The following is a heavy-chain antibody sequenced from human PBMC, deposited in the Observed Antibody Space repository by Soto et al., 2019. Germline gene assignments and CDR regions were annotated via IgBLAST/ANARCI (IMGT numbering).Heavy chain of an antibody. D-gene: IGHD3-3*01. V-gene: IGHV3-23*01. CDR1: GFTFSSYA. Sequence: EVQLLESGGGLVQPGGSLRLSRAASGFTFSSYAMSWVRQAPGKGLEWVSAISGSGGSTYYADSVKGRFTISRDNSKNTLYLQMNSLRAEDTAVYYCAKLVNYDFWSGYSVDYWGQGTLVTVSS. CDR2: ISGSGGST. J-gene: IGHJ4*02. CDR3: AKLVNYDFWSGYSVDY.